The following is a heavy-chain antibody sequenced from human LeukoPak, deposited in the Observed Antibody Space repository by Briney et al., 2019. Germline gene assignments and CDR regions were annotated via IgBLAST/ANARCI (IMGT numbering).Heavy chain of an antibody. Sequence: SETLSLTCAVYGGSFSGYYWSWIRQPPGKGLEWIGEINHSGSTNYNPSLKSRVTISVDTSKNQFSLKLSSVTAADTAVYYCARVSMIVVQDIWGQGTMVTVSS. CDR2: INHSGST. CDR3: ARVSMIVVQDI. D-gene: IGHD3-22*01. CDR1: GGSFSGYY. J-gene: IGHJ3*02. V-gene: IGHV4-34*01.